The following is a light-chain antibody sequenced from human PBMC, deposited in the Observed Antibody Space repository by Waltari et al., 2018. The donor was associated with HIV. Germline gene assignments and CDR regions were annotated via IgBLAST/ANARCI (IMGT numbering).Light chain of an antibody. CDR2: GIT. Sequence: QSVLTQPPSASGTPGQRVTISCSGSNSNVGISYVYWYQQRPGTTPKLVIYGITQRPSGVPDRFSGSKSGTSVSLVISGIRSEDEADYYCAAWDYSLSGWVFGGGTKLTVL. CDR1: NSNVGISY. CDR3: AAWDYSLSGWV. V-gene: IGLV1-47*01. J-gene: IGLJ3*02.